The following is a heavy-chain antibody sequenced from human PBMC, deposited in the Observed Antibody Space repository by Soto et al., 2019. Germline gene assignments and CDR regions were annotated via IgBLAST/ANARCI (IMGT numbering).Heavy chain of an antibody. CDR1: GGSISSGGYY. J-gene: IGHJ6*02. D-gene: IGHD3-3*01. CDR3: ARGWTDYDFWSGYHYYYGMDV. V-gene: IGHV4-31*03. CDR2: IYCSGST. Sequence: PSETLSLTCTVSGGSISSGGYYWSWIRQHPGKGLEWIGYIYCSGSTYYNPSLKSRVTISVDTSKNQFSLKLSSVTAADTAVYYCARGWTDYDFWSGYHYYYGMDVWGQGTTVTVSS.